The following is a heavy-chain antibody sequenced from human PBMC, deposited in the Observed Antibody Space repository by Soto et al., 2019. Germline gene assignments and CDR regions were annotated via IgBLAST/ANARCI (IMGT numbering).Heavy chain of an antibody. CDR2: INAGNSNT. Sequence: ASVKVSCKASGYTFTTNAIHWVRQAPGQRLEWMGWINAGNSNTKYSQKFQGRVTITRDTSASTAYMEPSSLRSEDTAVYYCAREVSGQWLVPNPFDYWGQGTLVTVSS. J-gene: IGHJ4*02. CDR1: GYTFTTNA. V-gene: IGHV1-3*01. CDR3: AREVSGQWLVPNPFDY. D-gene: IGHD6-19*01.